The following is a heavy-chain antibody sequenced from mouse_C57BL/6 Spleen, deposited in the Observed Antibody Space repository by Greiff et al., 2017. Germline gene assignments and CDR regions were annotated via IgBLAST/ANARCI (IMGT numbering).Heavy chain of an antibody. Sequence: QVQLQQSGAELARPGASVKLSCKASGYTFTSYGISWVKQRPGQGLEWIGEIYPRSGNTYYNEKFKGKATLTADKSSRTAYMELSSLTSEDSAVYVCARGINTVVAYDAMDYWGQGTAVTVSS. CDR3: ARGINTVVAYDAMDY. CDR2: IYPRSGNT. D-gene: IGHD1-1*01. CDR1: GYTFTSYG. J-gene: IGHJ4*01. V-gene: IGHV1-81*01.